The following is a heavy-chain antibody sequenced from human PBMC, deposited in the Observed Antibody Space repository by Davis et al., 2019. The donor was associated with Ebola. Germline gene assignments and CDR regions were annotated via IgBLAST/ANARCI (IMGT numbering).Heavy chain of an antibody. Sequence: GESLKISCAASGFAFSGYWITWFRQTPGKGLEWVANMNQDASVEYYVDSVKGRFTLSRDNAKKSAFLQMTSLRAEDTAVYFCSRDDSRNTPDYWGRGTPVTVSS. CDR3: SRDDSRNTPDY. CDR2: MNQDASVE. D-gene: IGHD1-14*01. CDR1: GFAFSGYW. V-gene: IGHV3-7*03. J-gene: IGHJ4*02.